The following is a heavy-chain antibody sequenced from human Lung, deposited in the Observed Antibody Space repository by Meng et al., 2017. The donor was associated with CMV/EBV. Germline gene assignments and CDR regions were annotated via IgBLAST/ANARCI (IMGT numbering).Heavy chain of an antibody. J-gene: IGHJ6*02. Sequence: GEXXKISCAASGFPFRTNSMNWVRQAPGKGLEWVSYISGSNGNIYYADSVKGRFTISRDNTKKSLFLQMNSLRAEDTAVYYCARGPTDYYALDVLGQVTTVTVSS. CDR3: ARGPTDYYALDV. V-gene: IGHV3-48*04. CDR2: ISGSNGNI. D-gene: IGHD4-11*01. CDR1: GFPFRTNS.